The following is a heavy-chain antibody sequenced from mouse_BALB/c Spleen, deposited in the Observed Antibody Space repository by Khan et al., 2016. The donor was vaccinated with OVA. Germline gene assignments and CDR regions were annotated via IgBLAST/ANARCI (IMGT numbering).Heavy chain of an antibody. CDR1: GYTFTSYW. Sequence: QVQLKQSGTELVRPGASVKLSCKTSGYTFTSYWIHWVKQRPGQGLEWIGRIYPGTGSTYYNENFKGKATLTADKSSSTAYMQLSSLKSEDSAVYFCARVKYGSCWESMDYWGQGTSVTVSS. D-gene: IGHD2-10*02. V-gene: IGHV1-76*01. CDR2: IYPGTGST. J-gene: IGHJ4*01. CDR3: ARVKYGSCWESMDY.